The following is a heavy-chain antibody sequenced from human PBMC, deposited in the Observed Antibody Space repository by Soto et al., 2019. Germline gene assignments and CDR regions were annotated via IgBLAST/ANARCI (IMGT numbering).Heavy chain of an antibody. CDR1: GSSLSTSGVG. V-gene: IGHV2-5*02. CDR2: IYWDDGK. CDR3: AHTGYGDYPLDY. D-gene: IGHD4-17*01. J-gene: IGHJ4*02. Sequence: QITLKESGPTLVKPTQTLTLTCTFSGSSLSTSGVGVGWIRQPPGKALEWLAVIYWDDGKHYTPSLKSRLTISMDTSKNQVVLTMTNMDPVDTATYYCAHTGYGDYPLDYGGQGNLVSDSS.